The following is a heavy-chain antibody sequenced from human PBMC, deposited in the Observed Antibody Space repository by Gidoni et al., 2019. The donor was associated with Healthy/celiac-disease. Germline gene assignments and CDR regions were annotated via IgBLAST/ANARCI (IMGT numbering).Heavy chain of an antibody. CDR1: GFPFSSYA. J-gene: IGHJ6*02. V-gene: IGHV3-23*01. CDR2: ISGSGGST. CDR3: AKGVDGYNLYYYYGMDV. D-gene: IGHD5-12*01. Sequence: EVQLLESGGGLVQPGGSLRLSCADSGFPFSSYAMRWVRQAPGKGLEWVSAISGSGGSTYYADSVKGRFTISRDNSKNTLYLQMNSLRAEDTAVYYCAKGVDGYNLYYYYGMDVWGQGTTVTVSS.